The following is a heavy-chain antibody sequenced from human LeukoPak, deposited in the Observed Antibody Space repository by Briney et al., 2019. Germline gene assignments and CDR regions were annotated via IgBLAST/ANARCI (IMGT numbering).Heavy chain of an antibody. J-gene: IGHJ4*02. Sequence: ASVKVSCKASGYTFTSYGISWVRQAPGQGLEWMGWISAYNGNTNYAQKLQGRVTMTTDTSTSTAYMELRSLRSDDTAVYYCARGIASLCGGDCYSLDYWGQGTLVTVSP. CDR1: GYTFTSYG. CDR2: ISAYNGNT. V-gene: IGHV1-18*01. CDR3: ARGIASLCGGDCYSLDY. D-gene: IGHD2-21*02.